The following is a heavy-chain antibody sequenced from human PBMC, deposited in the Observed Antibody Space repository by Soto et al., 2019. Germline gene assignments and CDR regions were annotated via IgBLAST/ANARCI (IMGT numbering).Heavy chain of an antibody. CDR3: ARAKRDHAFDI. CDR1: GGSISSYY. J-gene: IGHJ3*02. CDR2: IYYSGST. V-gene: IGHV4-59*01. Sequence: SETLSLTCTVSGGSISSYYWSWIRQPPGKGLEWIGYIYYSGSTNYNPSLKSRVTILVDTSKNQFSLKLSSVTAADTAVYYWARAKRDHAFDIWGQGTMVTVSS.